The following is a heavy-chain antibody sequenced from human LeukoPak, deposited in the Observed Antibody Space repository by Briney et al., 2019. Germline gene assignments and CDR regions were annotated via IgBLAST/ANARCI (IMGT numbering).Heavy chain of an antibody. V-gene: IGHV3-48*03. CDR2: ISSSGSTI. CDR1: GFTFSSYV. J-gene: IGHJ6*02. CDR3: ARVGDLYGMDV. Sequence: GGSLRLSCAASGFTFSSYVMNWVRQAPGKGLEWVSYISSSGSTIYYADSVKGRFTISRDNAKNSLYLQMNSLRAEDTAVYYCARVGDLYGMDVWGQGTTVTVSS. D-gene: IGHD3-16*01.